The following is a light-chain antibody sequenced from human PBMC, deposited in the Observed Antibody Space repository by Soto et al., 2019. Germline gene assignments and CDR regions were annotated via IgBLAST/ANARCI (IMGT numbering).Light chain of an antibody. V-gene: IGKV3-15*01. J-gene: IGKJ2*01. CDR2: GAS. Sequence: EIVMTQSPATLSVSPGERATLSCRASQSVSSNLAWYQQKPGQAPRLLIYGASTRATGIPASFSGSGSGTEFTLTITSLQSEDFAVYYSQQYNNWPGMYTFGQGTKLEIK. CDR3: QQYNNWPGMYT. CDR1: QSVSSN.